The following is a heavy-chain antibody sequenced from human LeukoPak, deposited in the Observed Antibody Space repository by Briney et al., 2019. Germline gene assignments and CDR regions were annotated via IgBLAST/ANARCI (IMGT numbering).Heavy chain of an antibody. D-gene: IGHD1-14*01. CDR1: GFIFNDYE. Sequence: GGSLRLSCAASGFIFNDYEMNWVRQAPGRGLEGVSCIYSSGGVIKYADSVMGRLTISRDNAKNSLHLQMNSLRAEDTAVYYCARVGTGTTRDYWGQGALVTVSS. CDR2: IYSSGGVI. J-gene: IGHJ4*02. CDR3: ARVGTGTTRDY. V-gene: IGHV3-48*03.